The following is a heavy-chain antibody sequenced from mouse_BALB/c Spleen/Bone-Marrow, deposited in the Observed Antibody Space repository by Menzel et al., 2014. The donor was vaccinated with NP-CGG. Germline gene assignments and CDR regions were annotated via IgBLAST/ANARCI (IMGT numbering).Heavy chain of an antibody. CDR1: GYAFTDYL. Sequence: VKEAESGAELVRPGTSVKVSCKASGYAFTDYLMEWLKQRPGQGLEWIGVINPGSGSTNYNEKFKDKATLTADKSSSTAYMQLSSLTSDDSAVYFCARYDGYFDYWGQGTILTVSS. J-gene: IGHJ2*01. D-gene: IGHD2-3*01. CDR2: INPGSGST. V-gene: IGHV1-54*01. CDR3: ARYDGYFDY.